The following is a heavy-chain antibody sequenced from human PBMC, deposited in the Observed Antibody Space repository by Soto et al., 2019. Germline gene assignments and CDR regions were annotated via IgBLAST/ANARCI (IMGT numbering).Heavy chain of an antibody. Sequence: ASETLPLTCTVSGGSVRSGDYYWSWIRQPPGKGLERIGNIYYNGGTKYNPSLKSRVTISVDTSKNQFSLKLSSVTAADTAVYYCARVARGTFEGHWFDPWGQGTLVTVSS. V-gene: IGHV4-61*08. J-gene: IGHJ5*02. CDR2: IYYNGGT. D-gene: IGHD2-15*01. CDR3: ARVARGTFEGHWFDP. CDR1: GGSVRSGDYY.